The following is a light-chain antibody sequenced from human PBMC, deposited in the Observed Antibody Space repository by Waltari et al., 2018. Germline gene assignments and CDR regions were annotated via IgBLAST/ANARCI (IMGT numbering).Light chain of an antibody. J-gene: IGKJ4*01. CDR3: QQRANWPPLT. CDR1: QSVYTF. Sequence: EVVLTQSPVTLSLSPGERATLSRRASQSVYTFLAWYQQKPGQAPRLLIYHASRRATGIPARFSGSGSGTDFTLTINSVEPEDFAVYYCQQRANWPPLTFGGGTKVEIK. CDR2: HAS. V-gene: IGKV3-11*01.